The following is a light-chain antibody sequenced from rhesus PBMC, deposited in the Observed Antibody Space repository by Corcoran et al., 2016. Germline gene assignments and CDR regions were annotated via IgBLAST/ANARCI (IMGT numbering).Light chain of an antibody. J-gene: IGKJ2*01. V-gene: IGKV1-66*01. Sequence: DIQVTQSPSSLSASVGDRVTITCRASQGINNYLSWYQQRPGKAPKPLIYYASNLETGVPSRFSGSRSGTDYILTIRSLNPEDVATYYCQQYDSPPYSFGQGTRVEIK. CDR3: QQYDSPPYS. CDR1: QGINNY. CDR2: YAS.